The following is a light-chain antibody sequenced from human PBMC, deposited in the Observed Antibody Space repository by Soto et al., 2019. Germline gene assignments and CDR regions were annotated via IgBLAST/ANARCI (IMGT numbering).Light chain of an antibody. CDR1: SSNIGAGYD. Sequence: QSVLTQPPSVSGATGERVTISCTGSSSNIGAGYDVHWYQQLPGTAPKLLIYGNNNRPSGVPDRFSGSKSGTSASLAITGLQAEDETDYYCQSYDSSLDVVFGGGTKLTVL. CDR2: GNN. V-gene: IGLV1-40*01. CDR3: QSYDSSLDVV. J-gene: IGLJ2*01.